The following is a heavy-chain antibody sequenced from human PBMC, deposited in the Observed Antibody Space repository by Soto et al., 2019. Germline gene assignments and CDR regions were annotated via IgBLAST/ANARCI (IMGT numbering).Heavy chain of an antibody. CDR3: AKRRGAGGHFDY. Sequence: DVQLLESGGGLVQPEGSLRLSCAASGFTFSSYAMGWVRLGPGKGLEWVAVVSIGGSTHYADSVRGRFTISRDNSKNTLSLQMNSPTAEDTAVYFCAKRRGAGGHFDYCGQGALVTVSS. D-gene: IGHD2-15*01. V-gene: IGHV3-23*01. J-gene: IGHJ4*02. CDR1: GFTFSSYA. CDR2: VSIGGST.